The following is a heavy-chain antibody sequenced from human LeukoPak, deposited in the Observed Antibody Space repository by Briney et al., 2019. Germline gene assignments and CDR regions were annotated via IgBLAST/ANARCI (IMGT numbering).Heavy chain of an antibody. Sequence: GGSLRLSCAASGFTFSSYAMSWVRQAPGKGLEWVSAISGGGGSTYYADSVKGRFTISRDNSKNTLYLQMNSLRAEDTAVYYCAKSAGCSSTACSADYWGQGTLVTVSS. CDR2: ISGGGGST. CDR3: AKSAGCSSTACSADY. CDR1: GFTFSSYA. D-gene: IGHD2-2*01. J-gene: IGHJ4*02. V-gene: IGHV3-23*01.